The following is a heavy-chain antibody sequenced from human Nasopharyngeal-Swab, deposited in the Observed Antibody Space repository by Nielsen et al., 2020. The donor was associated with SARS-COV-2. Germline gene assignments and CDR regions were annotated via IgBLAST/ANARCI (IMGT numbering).Heavy chain of an antibody. CDR3: ARGADQSDGMDV. CDR1: GGSISSYY. Sequence: SETLSLTCTVSGGSISSYYWSWIRQPPGKGLEWIGYIYYSGSTNYNPSLKSRVTISVDTSKNQFSLKLSSVTAADTAVYYSARGADQSDGMDVWGQGTTVTVSS. D-gene: IGHD4/OR15-4a*01. CDR2: IYYSGST. V-gene: IGHV4-59*08. J-gene: IGHJ6*02.